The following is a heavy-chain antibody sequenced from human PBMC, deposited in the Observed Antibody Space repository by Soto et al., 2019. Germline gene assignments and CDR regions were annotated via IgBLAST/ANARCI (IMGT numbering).Heavy chain of an antibody. CDR1: GFTFGNFG. Sequence: EVQLLESGGGLVQPGGSLRLSCAASGFTFGNFGMNWVRQAPGKGLEWVSGISGGGGSTYYADSVKGRFTISRDPSKNTIFLEMSSLRAEDTAVYYCAKGFIVVVTVIRPDDAFDVWGQGTLVTVSS. D-gene: IGHD2-21*02. V-gene: IGHV3-23*01. J-gene: IGHJ3*01. CDR2: ISGGGGST. CDR3: AKGFIVVVTVIRPDDAFDV.